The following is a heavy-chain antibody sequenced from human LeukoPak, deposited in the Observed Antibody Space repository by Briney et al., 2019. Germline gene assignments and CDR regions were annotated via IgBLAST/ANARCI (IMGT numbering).Heavy chain of an antibody. CDR2: IIPDGSAT. Sequence: GGSMRLSCVASEFTFSFYWMTWVRQAPGKGLEWLANIIPDGSATFYVDSVKGRFTISRDNPKNSLYLHINNLRAEDTAVYYCARLAHNAWYAADYWGQGTLVTVSS. CDR3: ARLAHNAWYAADY. CDR1: EFTFSFYW. V-gene: IGHV3-7*01. D-gene: IGHD6-13*01. J-gene: IGHJ4*02.